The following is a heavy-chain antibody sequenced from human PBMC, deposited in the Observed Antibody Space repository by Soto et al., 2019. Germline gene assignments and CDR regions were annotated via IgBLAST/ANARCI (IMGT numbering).Heavy chain of an antibody. CDR1: GFTFSSYA. Sequence: GGSLRLSCAASGFTFSSYAMHRVRQAPGKGLEWVAVISYDGSNKYYADSVKGRFTISRDNSKNTLYLQMNSLRAEDTAVYYCARDSPPHRYSSSGSSSSGMDVRGQGTTVTVSS. V-gene: IGHV3-30-3*01. CDR2: ISYDGSNK. CDR3: ARDSPPHRYSSSGSSSSGMDV. J-gene: IGHJ6*02. D-gene: IGHD6-13*01.